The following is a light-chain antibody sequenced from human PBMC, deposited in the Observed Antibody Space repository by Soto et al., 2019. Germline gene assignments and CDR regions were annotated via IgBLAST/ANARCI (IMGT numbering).Light chain of an antibody. CDR3: QQYGSSSWT. J-gene: IGKJ1*01. CDR1: QSVSSSH. CDR2: GAS. Sequence: EIVLTQSPGTLSLSPGERATLSCRASQSVSSSHLAWYQQKPGQAPRLLIYGASSRATGIPDRFSGSGSETDFTITISKLEPEDFAVYYCQQYGSSSWTFGQGTKVQIK. V-gene: IGKV3-20*01.